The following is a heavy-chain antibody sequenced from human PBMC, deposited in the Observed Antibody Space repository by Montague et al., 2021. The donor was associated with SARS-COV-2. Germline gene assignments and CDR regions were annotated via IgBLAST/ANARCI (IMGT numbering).Heavy chain of an antibody. D-gene: IGHD3-16*01. CDR1: GGSINGHY. J-gene: IGHJ2*01. V-gene: IGHV4-59*11. Sequence: SETLSLTCSVSGGSINGHYWSWIRQPPGKGLEWIGNFDHSGDTKYNPSLKSRATISVDTSKNQFALRLHPVTAADTAVYYCAREFRIELWQTNWYFGLWGRGTLVTVSS. CDR2: FDHSGDT. CDR3: AREFRIELWQTNWYFGL.